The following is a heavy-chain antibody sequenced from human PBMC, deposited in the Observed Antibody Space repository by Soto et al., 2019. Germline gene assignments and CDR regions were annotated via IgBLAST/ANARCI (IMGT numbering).Heavy chain of an antibody. CDR1: GFTFSSYA. CDR2: ISGSGGST. J-gene: IGHJ4*02. Sequence: GGSLRLSCAASGFTFSSYAMSWVRQAPGKGLEWVSAISGSGGSTYYADSVKGRFTISRDNSKNTLYLQMNSLRAEDTAVYYCAKDDIVVVVAATPDSYWGQGTLVTVSS. CDR3: AKDDIVVVVAATPDSY. V-gene: IGHV3-23*01. D-gene: IGHD2-15*01.